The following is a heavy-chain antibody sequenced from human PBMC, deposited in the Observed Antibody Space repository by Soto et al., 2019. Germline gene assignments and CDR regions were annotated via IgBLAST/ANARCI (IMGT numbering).Heavy chain of an antibody. CDR3: ARGGSTAMVPLNY. CDR1: GFTFSSYW. D-gene: IGHD5-18*01. V-gene: IGHV3-21*01. J-gene: IGHJ4*02. CDR2: ISSSSSYI. Sequence: PGGSLRLSCAASGFTFSSYWMSWVRQAPGKGLEWVSSISSSSSYIYYADSVKGRFTISRDNAKNSLYLQMNSLRAEDTAVYYCARGGSTAMVPLNYWGQGTLVTVSS.